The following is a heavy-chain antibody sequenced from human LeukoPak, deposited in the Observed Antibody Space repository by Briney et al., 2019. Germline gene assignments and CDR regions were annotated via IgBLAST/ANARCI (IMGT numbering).Heavy chain of an antibody. J-gene: IGHJ3*02. CDR2: INHSGST. CDR3: ARHRAEMATITDDAFDI. V-gene: IGHV4-34*01. CDR1: GGSFSGYY. D-gene: IGHD5-24*01. Sequence: SETLSLTCAVYGGSFSGYYWSWIRHPPGKRLEWIGEINHSGSTNYNPSLKSRVTMSLDTSKNQLSLRLSSVTAADTAVFYCARHRAEMATITDDAFDIWGQVTMVTVSS.